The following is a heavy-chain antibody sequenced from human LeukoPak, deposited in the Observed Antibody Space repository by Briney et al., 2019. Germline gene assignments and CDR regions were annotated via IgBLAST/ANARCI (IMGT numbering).Heavy chain of an antibody. CDR1: GFTFSSYG. D-gene: IGHD4-17*01. J-gene: IGHJ4*02. CDR3: AKDKYTVTTLDY. Sequence: SGGSLRLSCAASGFTFSSYGMHWVRQAPGKGLEWVAFIRYDGSNKYYADSVKGRFTISRDNSKNTLYLQMNSLRAEDTAVYYCAKDKYTVTTLDYWGQGTLVTVSS. CDR2: IRYDGSNK. V-gene: IGHV3-30*02.